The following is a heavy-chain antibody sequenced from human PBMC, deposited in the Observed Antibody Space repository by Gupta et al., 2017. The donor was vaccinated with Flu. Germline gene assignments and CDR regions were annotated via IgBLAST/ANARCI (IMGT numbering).Heavy chain of an antibody. CDR3: ARVSGDAFDL. J-gene: IGHJ3*01. Sequence: WSWIRQPPGKGLEWIGYLYYTDSSNFHPSLKGRVAMSKDPSKNQFSLNLTSVTPADTAMDYCARVSGDAFDLWGQGKMVTVSS. V-gene: IGHV4-59*01. D-gene: IGHD1-26*01. CDR2: LYYTDSS.